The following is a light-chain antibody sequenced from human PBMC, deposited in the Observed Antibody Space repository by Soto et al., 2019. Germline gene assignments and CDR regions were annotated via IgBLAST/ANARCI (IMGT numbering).Light chain of an antibody. J-gene: IGKJ2*01. CDR1: QSVSSSN. V-gene: IGKV3-20*01. CDR2: GAS. Sequence: EIVLTQSPGTLSLSPGERATLSCRASQSVSSSNLAGYQQKAGQAPRLLIYGASSRATGIADRFSGSGSATDFTLTISRLEPEDFAVYYCQQYGSSSMYTFGEGTKLEIK. CDR3: QQYGSSSMYT.